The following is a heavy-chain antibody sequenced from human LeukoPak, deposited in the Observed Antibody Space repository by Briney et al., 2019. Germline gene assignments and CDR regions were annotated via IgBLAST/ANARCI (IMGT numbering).Heavy chain of an antibody. CDR2: VYENGGTT. Sequence: GGSLRLSCVGSGFTFRSHAMSWVRQAPEKGLEFVSGVYENGGTTYYADSVKGRFSISRDNSKNTLYLQMDSLRGEDTAVYYCAGYYDSSGYLVSSYFDYWGQGTLVTVSS. CDR3: AGYYDSSGYLVSSYFDY. CDR1: GFTFRSHA. V-gene: IGHV3-23*01. J-gene: IGHJ4*02. D-gene: IGHD3-22*01.